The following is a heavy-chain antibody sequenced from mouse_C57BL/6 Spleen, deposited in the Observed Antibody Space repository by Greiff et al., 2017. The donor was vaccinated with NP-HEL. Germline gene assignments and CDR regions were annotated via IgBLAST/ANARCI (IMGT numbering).Heavy chain of an antibody. D-gene: IGHD2-5*01. CDR2: INPNNGGT. Sequence: VQLQQSGPELVKPGASVKIPCKASGYTFTDYNMDWVKQSHGKSLEWIGDINPNNGGTIYNQKFKGKATLTVDKSSSTAYMELRSLTSEDTAVYYCARGSNYDWFAYWGQGTLVTVSA. CDR3: ARGSNYDWFAY. J-gene: IGHJ3*01. V-gene: IGHV1-18*01. CDR1: GYTFTDYN.